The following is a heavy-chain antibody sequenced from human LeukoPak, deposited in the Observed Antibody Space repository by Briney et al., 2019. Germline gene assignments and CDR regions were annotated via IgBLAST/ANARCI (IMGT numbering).Heavy chain of an antibody. Sequence: SETLSLTCAVYGGSFSGYHWSWIRQPPGKGLEWIGYIYYSGSTYYNPSLKSRVTISVDTSKNQFSLKLSSVTAADTAVYYCARVFGDTDYWGQGTLVTVSS. CDR3: ARVFGDTDY. D-gene: IGHD3-3*01. J-gene: IGHJ4*02. V-gene: IGHV4-30-4*01. CDR2: IYYSGST. CDR1: GGSFSGYH.